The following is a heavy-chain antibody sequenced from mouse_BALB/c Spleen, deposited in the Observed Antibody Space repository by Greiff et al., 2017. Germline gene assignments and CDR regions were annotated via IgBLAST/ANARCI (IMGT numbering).Heavy chain of an antibody. CDR1: GYTFISYW. CDR2: IYPGSGST. D-gene: IGHD2-12*01. V-gene: IGHV1S22*01. CDR3: TTYDGFAY. Sequence: LQQPGSELVRPGASVKLSCKASGYTFISYWMHWVKQRHGQGLEWIGNIYPGSGSTNYDEKFKSKGTLTVDTSSSTAYMHLSSLTSEDSAVYYCTTYDGFAYWGQGTLVTVSA. J-gene: IGHJ3*01.